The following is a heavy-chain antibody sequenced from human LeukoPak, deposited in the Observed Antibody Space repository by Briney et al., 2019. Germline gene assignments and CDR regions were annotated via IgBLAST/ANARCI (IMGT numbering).Heavy chain of an antibody. D-gene: IGHD6-19*01. CDR1: GGSYSGYY. CDR3: VGAVAGNWFDP. V-gene: IGHV4-34*01. CDR2: INHSGST. J-gene: IGHJ5*02. Sequence: SETLSLTCAVYGGSYSGYYWSWIRQPPGKGLEWIGEINHSGSTNYNPSLKSRVTISVDTSKNQFSLKLSSVTAADTAVYYCVGAVAGNWFDPWGQGTLVTVSS.